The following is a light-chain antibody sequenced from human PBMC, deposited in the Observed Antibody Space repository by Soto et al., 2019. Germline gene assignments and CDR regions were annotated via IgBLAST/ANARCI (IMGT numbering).Light chain of an antibody. V-gene: IGKV1-33*01. CDR2: DAS. CDR3: QQYDNLPLT. Sequence: DIQMTQSPSSLSAALGDIVTITFQASQDISNYLNWYQQKPGKAPKLLICDASNLETGVPSRFSGSGSGTDFTFTISSLQPEDIATYYCQQYDNLPLTFGQGTRLEIK. CDR1: QDISNY. J-gene: IGKJ5*01.